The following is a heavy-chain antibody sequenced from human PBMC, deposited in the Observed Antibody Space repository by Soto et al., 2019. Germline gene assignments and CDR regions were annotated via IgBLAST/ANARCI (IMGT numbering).Heavy chain of an antibody. Sequence: ASVKVSCKASGYTFTGYYMHWVRQAPGQGLEWMGWINPNSGGTNYAQKFQGWVTMTRDTSISTAYMELSRLRSDDTAVYYCARSTGEDPADAFDIWGQGTMVTVSS. V-gene: IGHV1-2*04. J-gene: IGHJ3*02. CDR2: INPNSGGT. CDR1: GYTFTGYY. CDR3: ARSTGEDPADAFDI. D-gene: IGHD7-27*01.